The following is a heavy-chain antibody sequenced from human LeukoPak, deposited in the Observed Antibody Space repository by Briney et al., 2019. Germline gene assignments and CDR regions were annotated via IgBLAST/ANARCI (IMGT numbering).Heavy chain of an antibody. CDR2: MNPNSGNT. Sequence: AASVKVSCKASGYTFTSYDINWVRQATGQGLEWMGWMNPNSGNTGYAQKFQGRVTITRNTSISTAYMELSSLRSEDTAVYYCARGVPAAGWFDPWGQGTLVTVSS. CDR3: ARGVPAAGWFDP. CDR1: GYTFTSYD. V-gene: IGHV1-8*03. D-gene: IGHD2-2*01. J-gene: IGHJ5*02.